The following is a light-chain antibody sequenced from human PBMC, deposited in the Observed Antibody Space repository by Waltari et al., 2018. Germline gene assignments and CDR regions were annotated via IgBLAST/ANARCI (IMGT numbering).Light chain of an antibody. CDR2: QDT. V-gene: IGLV3-1*01. J-gene: IGLJ2*01. CDR3: QAWDSSAVI. CDR1: TIEHKY. Sequence: SYELTQAPSVSVSPGQTASITCSGETIEHKYVYWYQQKSGQSPVLVIHQDTKRPSGIPERFFGSNSGSAATLTITGTQAVDEADYYCQAWDSSAVIFGGGTKLTVL.